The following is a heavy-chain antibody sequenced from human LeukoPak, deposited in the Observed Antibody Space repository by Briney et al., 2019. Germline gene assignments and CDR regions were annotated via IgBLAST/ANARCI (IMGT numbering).Heavy chain of an antibody. CDR2: TYYRSKWYD. CDR3: AREDYGGYSGTFFDY. D-gene: IGHD4-23*01. V-gene: IGHV6-1*01. J-gene: IGHJ4*02. CDR1: GDSVSSSSAA. Sequence: SQTLSLTCAISGDSVSSSSAAWNWIRQSPSRGLEWLGRTYYRSKWYDDYAMSVRSRITVNPDTSKNQFSLQLNSVTPEDTAVYYCAREDYGGYSGTFFDYWGQGILVTVSS.